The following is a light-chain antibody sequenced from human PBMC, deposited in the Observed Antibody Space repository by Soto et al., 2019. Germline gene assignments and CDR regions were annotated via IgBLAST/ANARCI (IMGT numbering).Light chain of an antibody. CDR1: QSISSW. V-gene: IGKV1-5*03. CDR2: MAS. Sequence: DIQMTQSPSTLSASIGDRVTITCRASQSISSWLAWYQQKPGKAPKLLIYMASNLQSGVPSRFSGSGSGTXXTLTISSLQPDDFATYYCQHYNDYSRIFGQGTKVEIK. J-gene: IGKJ1*01. CDR3: QHYNDYSRI.